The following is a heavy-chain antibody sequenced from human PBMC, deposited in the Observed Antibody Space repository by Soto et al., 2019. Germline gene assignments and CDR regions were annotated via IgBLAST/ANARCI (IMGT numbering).Heavy chain of an antibody. CDR2: IKSKTDGGTT. J-gene: IGHJ4*02. D-gene: IGHD3-22*01. V-gene: IGHV3-15*07. CDR1: GFTFSNAW. Sequence: GGSLRLSCAASGFTFSNAWMNWVRQAPGKGLEWVGRIKSKTDGGTTDYAAPVKGRFTISRDDSKNTLYLQMNSLKTEDTAVYYCTTRYYYDSSGYYLPLYDFDYWGQGTLVTVSS. CDR3: TTRYYYDSSGYYLPLYDFDY.